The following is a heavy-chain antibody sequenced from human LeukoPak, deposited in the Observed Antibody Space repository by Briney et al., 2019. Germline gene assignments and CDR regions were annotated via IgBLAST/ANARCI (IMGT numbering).Heavy chain of an antibody. J-gene: IGHJ4*02. Sequence: KTSETLSLTCTVSGGSISSDIFYWSWIRQPAGKGLEWIGRISTNGNTNYNPSLKSRVTISVDTSKNQFSLILNSVTAADTAVYYCAMCNSVIRFDYWGQGTLVTVSS. CDR3: AMCNSVIRFDY. D-gene: IGHD2/OR15-2a*01. CDR2: ISTNGNT. CDR1: GGSISSDIFY. V-gene: IGHV4-61*02.